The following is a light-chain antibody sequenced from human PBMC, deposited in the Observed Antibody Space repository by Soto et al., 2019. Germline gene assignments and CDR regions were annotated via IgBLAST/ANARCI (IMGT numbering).Light chain of an antibody. J-gene: IGLJ1*01. CDR1: SGHSSYA. V-gene: IGLV4-69*01. CDR2: LNSDGSH. Sequence: QPVLTQSPSASASLGASVKLTCTLSSGHSSYAIAWHQQQPEKGPRYLMKLNSDGSHSKGDGIPDRFSCSSSGAERYLTISSLQSEDEADYYCQTWGTGIQVFGTGTKVTVL. CDR3: QTWGTGIQV.